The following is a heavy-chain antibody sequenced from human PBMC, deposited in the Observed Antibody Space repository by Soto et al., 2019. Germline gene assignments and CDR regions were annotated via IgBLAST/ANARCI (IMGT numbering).Heavy chain of an antibody. CDR1: GFTFSSYA. J-gene: IGHJ4*02. CDR3: ARGITMVRGVMIDSFDY. V-gene: IGHV3-30-3*01. Sequence: QVQLVESGGGVVQPGRSLRLSCAASGFTFSSYAMHWVRQAPGKGLEWVAVISYDGSNKYYADSVKGRFTISRDNSKNTLYMQMNSLRAEDTAVYYCARGITMVRGVMIDSFDYWGQGTLVTVSS. CDR2: ISYDGSNK. D-gene: IGHD3-10*01.